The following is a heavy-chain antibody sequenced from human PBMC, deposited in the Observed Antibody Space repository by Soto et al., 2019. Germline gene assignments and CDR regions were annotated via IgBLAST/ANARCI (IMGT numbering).Heavy chain of an antibody. V-gene: IGHV4-59*01. Sequence: SETLSLTCTVSGGSISSYYWSWIRQPPGKGLEWIGYIYYSGSTNYNPSLKSRVTISVDTSKNQFSLKLSSVTAADTAVYYCARFSGFSPYGANVRWFDPWGQGTLVTVSS. J-gene: IGHJ5*02. CDR1: GGSISSYY. CDR3: ARFSGFSPYGANVRWFDP. D-gene: IGHD4-17*01. CDR2: IYYSGST.